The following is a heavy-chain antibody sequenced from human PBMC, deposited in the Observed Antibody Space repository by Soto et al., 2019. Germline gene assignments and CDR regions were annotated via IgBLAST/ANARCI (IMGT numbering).Heavy chain of an antibody. J-gene: IGHJ4*02. D-gene: IGHD6-13*01. CDR2: FYYSGST. CDR1: GAANSTKSYA. CDR3: VGGERQQQLDY. V-gene: IGHV4-39*01. Sequence: SETLSRKDNGAGAANSTKSYAGGWIRQPPGQGLEWIGLFYYSGSTHYNPSLKSRLTVSVDTSKNQFSLKVSSVTAADTAVYYCVGGERQQQLDYWGQGTPVTV.